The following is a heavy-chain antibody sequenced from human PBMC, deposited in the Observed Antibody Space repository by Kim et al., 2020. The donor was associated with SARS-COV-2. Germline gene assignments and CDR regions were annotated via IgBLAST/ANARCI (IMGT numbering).Heavy chain of an antibody. CDR3: ARDLVSSSWSFYYYYGMDV. V-gene: IGHV3-48*03. Sequence: GRFTISRDNAKNSLYLQMNSLRAEDTAVYYCARDLVSSSWSFYYYYGMDVWGQGTTVTVSS. J-gene: IGHJ6*02. D-gene: IGHD6-13*01.